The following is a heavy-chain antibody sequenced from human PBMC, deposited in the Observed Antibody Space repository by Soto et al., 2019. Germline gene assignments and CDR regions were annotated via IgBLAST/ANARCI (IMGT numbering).Heavy chain of an antibody. CDR2: INPNSGGT. V-gene: IGHV1-2*04. Sequence: QVQLVQSGAEVKKPGASVKVSCKASGYTFTGYYMHWVRQAPGQGLEWMGWINPNSGGTNYAQKFQGWVTMTRDTSISTAYMELSRLRSDDTAVYYCARDRAARPDYYYYGMDVWGQGTTVTGPS. CDR1: GYTFTGYY. D-gene: IGHD6-6*01. J-gene: IGHJ6*02. CDR3: ARDRAARPDYYYYGMDV.